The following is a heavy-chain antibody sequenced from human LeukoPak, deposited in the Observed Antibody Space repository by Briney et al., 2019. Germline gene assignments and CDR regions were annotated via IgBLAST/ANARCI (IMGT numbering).Heavy chain of an antibody. CDR1: GGSISSSSYY. V-gene: IGHV4-39*01. CDR2: IYYSGST. D-gene: IGHD3-10*01. J-gene: IGHJ4*02. Sequence: SETLSLTCTVSGGSISSSSYYWGWIRQPPGKGLEWIGSIYYSGSTYYNPSLKSRVTISVDTSKNQFSLKLSSVTAADTAVYYCARHYYGSGSYYNDAYFDYWAREPWSPSPQ. CDR3: ARHYYGSGSYYNDAYFDY.